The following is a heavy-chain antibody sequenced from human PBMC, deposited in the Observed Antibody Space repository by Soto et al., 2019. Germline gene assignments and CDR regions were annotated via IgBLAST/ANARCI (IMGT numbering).Heavy chain of an antibody. D-gene: IGHD3-22*01. CDR2: LIPIFGTA. CDR1: GGTFNNNG. J-gene: IGHJ5*02. Sequence: QVQLVQSGAEVKKPGSSVKVSCKASGGTFNNNGVTWVRQAPGQGLEWMGGLIPIFGTASYARTFQGRVRIFGAESTSTAYMELTSLRSEDSAVYSCAIDGVNFDRSGYSSRRLFDPWGQGTVVPVYS. CDR3: AIDGVNFDRSGYSSRRLFDP. V-gene: IGHV1-69*01.